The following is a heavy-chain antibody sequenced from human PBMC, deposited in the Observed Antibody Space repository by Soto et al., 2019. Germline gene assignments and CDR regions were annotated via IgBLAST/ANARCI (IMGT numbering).Heavy chain of an antibody. CDR3: ASSPNYYDSSGYNFQH. D-gene: IGHD3-22*01. V-gene: IGHV1-69*12. CDR1: GGTFSSSA. Sequence: QVQLVQSGAEVKKPGSSVKVSCKASGGTFSSSAISWVRQAPGQVLEWMGGIIPIFGTANYAQKFQGRVTTTADESTSTAYMELSSLRSEDTAVYYCASSPNYYDSSGYNFQHWGQGTRVTVSS. CDR2: IIPIFGTA. J-gene: IGHJ1*01.